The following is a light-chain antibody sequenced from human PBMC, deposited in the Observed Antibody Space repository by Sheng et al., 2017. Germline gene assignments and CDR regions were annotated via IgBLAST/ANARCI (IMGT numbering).Light chain of an antibody. J-gene: IGKJ1*01. CDR1: QSVSDNF. V-gene: IGKV3-20*01. CDR2: AAS. Sequence: EVVLTQSPGTLSLSPGERATLSCRASQSVSDNFLAWYQRRPGQAPRLLIYAASSRATGIPDRFRGSGSGTDFTLTISSLQSEDFAVYYCQHYHNWPRTFGQGTKVEI. CDR3: QHYHNWPRT.